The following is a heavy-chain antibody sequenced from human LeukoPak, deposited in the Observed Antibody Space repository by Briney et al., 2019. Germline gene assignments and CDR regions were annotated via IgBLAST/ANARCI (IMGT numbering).Heavy chain of an antibody. J-gene: IGHJ4*02. CDR2: IIPILGIA. CDR3: ARDPAGYSSTPLVY. Sequence: SVKVSCKASGGTFSSYAISWVRQAPGQGLEWMGRIIPILGIANYAQKFQGRVTITADKSTSTAYMELSSLRSEDTAVYYCARDPAGYSSTPLVYWGQGTLVAVSS. V-gene: IGHV1-69*04. D-gene: IGHD6-19*01. CDR1: GGTFSSYA.